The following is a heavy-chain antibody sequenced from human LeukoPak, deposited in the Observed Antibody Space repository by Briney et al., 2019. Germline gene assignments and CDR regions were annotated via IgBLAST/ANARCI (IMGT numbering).Heavy chain of an antibody. J-gene: IGHJ4*02. D-gene: IGHD6-19*01. CDR2: IYYSGST. V-gene: IGHV4-39*07. CDR1: GITLSNYG. CDR3: ARGGGSGWYYSFDY. Sequence: GSLRLSCAVSGITLSNYGMRWLRHPPGKGLEWIGSIYYSGSTYYNPSLKSRVTISVDTSKNQFSLKLSSVTAADTAVYYCARGGGSGWYYSFDYWGQGTLVTVSS.